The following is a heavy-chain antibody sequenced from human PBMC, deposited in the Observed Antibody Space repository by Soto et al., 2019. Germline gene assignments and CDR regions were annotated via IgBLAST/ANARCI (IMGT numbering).Heavy chain of an antibody. CDR1: GYTFTDYW. Sequence: PGESVKISCXGYGYTFTDYWIGWVRQMPGKGLELIGLIYPGDSDTRYSPSFQGRVTISADKSISTAFLQWSSLRASDTAMYYCASQKTVIRGPLSSNWFDPWGQGTLVTVSS. J-gene: IGHJ5*02. CDR2: IYPGDSDT. CDR3: ASQKTVIRGPLSSNWFDP. V-gene: IGHV5-51*01. D-gene: IGHD1-1*01.